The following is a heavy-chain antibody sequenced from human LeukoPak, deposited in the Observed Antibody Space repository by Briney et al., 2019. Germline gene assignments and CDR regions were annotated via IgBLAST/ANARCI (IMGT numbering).Heavy chain of an antibody. D-gene: IGHD6-6*01. CDR1: GYTFTSYA. CDR3: ARWNQLVDNFDY. Sequence: SVKVSCKASGYTFTSYAMNWVRQPPGQGLEWMGGIIPIFGTANYAQKFQGRVTTTADESTSTAYMELSSLRSEDMAVYYCARWNQLVDNFDYWGQGTLVTVSS. J-gene: IGHJ4*02. V-gene: IGHV1-69*13. CDR2: IIPIFGTA.